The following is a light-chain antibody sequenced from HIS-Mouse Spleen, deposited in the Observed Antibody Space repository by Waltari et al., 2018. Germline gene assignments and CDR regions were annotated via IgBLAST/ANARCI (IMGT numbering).Light chain of an antibody. J-gene: IGLJ3*02. CDR1: SSNIGSNY. V-gene: IGLV1-47*01. CDR2: RNN. Sequence: HSVLTQPPSASGTPGQRVPISCSGSSSNIGSNYVHWYQQPPGTAPKLLIYRNNQRPSGVPDRFSGSKSGTSASLAISGLRSEDEADYYCAAWDDSLSGHWVFGGGTKLTVL. CDR3: AAWDDSLSGHWV.